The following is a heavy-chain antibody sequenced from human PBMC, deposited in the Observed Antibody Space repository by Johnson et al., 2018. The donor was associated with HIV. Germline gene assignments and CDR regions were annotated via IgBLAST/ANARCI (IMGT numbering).Heavy chain of an antibody. V-gene: IGHV3-30*02. Sequence: QVQLVESGGGVVRPGGSLRLSCAASGFTFSSYGMHWVRQAPGKGLEWVAFIRYDGSNKYYADSVKGRFTISRDNSKNTLYLQMNSLRAEDTAVYYCAKDWTFFGELLWANDAFDIWGQGTMVTVSS. CDR3: AKDWTFFGELLWANDAFDI. D-gene: IGHD3-10*01. J-gene: IGHJ3*02. CDR1: GFTFSSYG. CDR2: IRYDGSNK.